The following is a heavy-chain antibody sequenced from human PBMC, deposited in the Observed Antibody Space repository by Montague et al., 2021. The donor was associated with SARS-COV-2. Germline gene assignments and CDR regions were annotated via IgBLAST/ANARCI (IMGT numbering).Heavy chain of an antibody. J-gene: IGHJ4*02. CDR3: ARHKAREIGYSYGYKGRGYYFDX. Sequence: SETLSLTCTVSGGSISSYYWSWIRQPPGKGLEWIGYIDYSGSTNYNPSLKSRVTISVDTSKNQFSLKLSSVTAADTAVYYCARHKAREIGYSYGYKGRGYYFDXWGQGTLVTVSS. V-gene: IGHV4-59*08. D-gene: IGHD5-18*01. CDR1: GGSISSYY. CDR2: IDYSGST.